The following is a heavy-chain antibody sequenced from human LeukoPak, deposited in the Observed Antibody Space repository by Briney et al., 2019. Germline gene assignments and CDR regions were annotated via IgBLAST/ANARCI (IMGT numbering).Heavy chain of an antibody. V-gene: IGHV4-59*01. D-gene: IGHD3-22*01. CDR3: ASQGYYYDSSGYSDTFDI. Sequence: PSETLSLTCAVSGGSISSYYWSWIRQPPGKELEWIGYIYYSGSTNYNPSLKSRVTISVDTSKNQFSLKLSSVTAADTAVYYCASQGYYYDSSGYSDTFDIWGQGTMVTVSS. CDR1: GGSISSYY. CDR2: IYYSGST. J-gene: IGHJ3*02.